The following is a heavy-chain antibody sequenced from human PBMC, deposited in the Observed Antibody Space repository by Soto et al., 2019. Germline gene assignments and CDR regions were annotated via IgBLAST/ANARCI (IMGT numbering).Heavy chain of an antibody. CDR2: ISYDGSNK. Sequence: SLRLSCAASGFTFSSYGMHWVRQAPGKGLEWVAVISYDGSNKYYADSVKGLFTISRDNSKNTLYLQMNSLRAEDTAVYYCASDIVVVVAANRGVDYWGQGTLVTVSS. V-gene: IGHV3-30*03. CDR1: GFTFSSYG. J-gene: IGHJ4*02. CDR3: ASDIVVVVAANRGVDY. D-gene: IGHD2-15*01.